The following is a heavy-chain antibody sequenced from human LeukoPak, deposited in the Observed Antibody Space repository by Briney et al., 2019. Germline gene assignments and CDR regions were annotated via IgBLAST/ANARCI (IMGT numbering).Heavy chain of an antibody. V-gene: IGHV3-33*06. CDR3: AKLLTGSGMFDY. Sequence: PGGSLRLSCAASGFTFSSYGMHWVRQAPGKGLEWVAVIWYDGSNKYYADSVKGRFTISRDNSKNTLYLQMNSLRAEDTAVYYCAKLLTGSGMFDYWGQGTLVTVSS. D-gene: IGHD3-9*01. J-gene: IGHJ4*02. CDR1: GFTFSSYG. CDR2: IWYDGSNK.